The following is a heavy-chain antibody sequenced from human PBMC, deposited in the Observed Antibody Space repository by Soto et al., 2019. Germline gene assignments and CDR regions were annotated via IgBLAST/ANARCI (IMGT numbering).Heavy chain of an antibody. D-gene: IGHD3-3*01. CDR2: NIPIFGTA. CDR1: GVTFSSYD. CDR3: DADLFGVVPNLGWYYYGMDV. Sequence: QVQLVQSGAEVKKPGSSLKVSCNASGVTFSSYDISWVRQAPEQGLEGMGGNIPIFGTANYAQKFQCRVTITADESTSTAYRELSSLRSEDTAVYYCDADLFGVVPNLGWYYYGMDVWCQGTTVTVFS. V-gene: IGHV1-69*01. J-gene: IGHJ6*02.